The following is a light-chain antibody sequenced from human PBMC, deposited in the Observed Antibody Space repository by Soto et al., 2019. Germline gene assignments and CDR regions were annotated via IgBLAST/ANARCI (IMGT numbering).Light chain of an antibody. J-gene: IGLJ2*01. CDR1: CSDVGGYNY. CDR3: SSFAGGGNPVL. V-gene: IGLV2-8*01. Sequence: QSALTQPPSASGSLGQSVTISCTGTCSDVGGYNYVSWHQQHPGKAPKVMIYEVTKRPPGVPDRFSGSKSGNTASLTVSGLQAEDEADYYCSSFAGGGNPVLLGGRTQLTVL. CDR2: EVT.